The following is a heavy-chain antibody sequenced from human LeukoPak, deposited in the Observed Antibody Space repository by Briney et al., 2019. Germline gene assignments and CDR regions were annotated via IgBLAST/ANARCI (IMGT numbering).Heavy chain of an antibody. CDR2: IGYEGVHK. Sequence: PGGSLRLSCAASGFTFNNFGMHWVRQAPGKGLEWVSFIGYEGVHKYYADSVKGRFTISKDNSKATLYLQMNSLRPEDTAVYYCARGHYDFWSGYYSDYWGQGTLVTVSS. CDR3: ARGHYDFWSGYYSDY. CDR1: GFTFNNFG. V-gene: IGHV3-30*02. J-gene: IGHJ4*02. D-gene: IGHD3-3*01.